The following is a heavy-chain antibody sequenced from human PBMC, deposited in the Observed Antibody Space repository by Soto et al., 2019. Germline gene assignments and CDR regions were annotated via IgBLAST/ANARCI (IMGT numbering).Heavy chain of an antibody. CDR3: ARGREESSSLTPPGY. CDR2: INPNSGGT. J-gene: IGHJ4*02. CDR1: GYTFNGYY. V-gene: IGHV1-2*02. D-gene: IGHD6-13*01. Sequence: ASVKASCKASGYTFNGYYMHWVRQSPGQGLERMGWINPNSGGTNYAQKFEGRVTMTRDTSISTASMELSRLRSDDTAVYYCARGREESSSLTPPGYWGQGTLVTVSS.